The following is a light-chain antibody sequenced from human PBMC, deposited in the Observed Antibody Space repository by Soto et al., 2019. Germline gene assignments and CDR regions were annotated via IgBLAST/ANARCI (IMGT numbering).Light chain of an antibody. CDR3: QQSYSTPQT. CDR2: DAF. V-gene: IGKV1-39*01. CDR1: QSISSY. Sequence: DIQMTQSPSTLSASVGDRVTITCRASQSISSYLNWYQQKPGKAPKLLIYDAFSLQSGVPSRFSGSGSGTDFTLTISSLQPEDFATYYCQQSYSTPQTFGQGTKVDIK. J-gene: IGKJ1*01.